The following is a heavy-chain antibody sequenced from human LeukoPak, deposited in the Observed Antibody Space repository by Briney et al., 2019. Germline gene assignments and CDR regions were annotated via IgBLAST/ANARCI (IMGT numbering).Heavy chain of an antibody. Sequence: GGSLRLSCAASGFTFSSYWMGWVRQAPGKGLEWVANIKQDGSEKYYVASVKGRFTISRDNAKNSLYLQMNSLRAEDTAVYYCAGLATVTTFYYFDYWGQGTLVTVSS. CDR2: IKQDGSEK. CDR1: GFTFSSYW. J-gene: IGHJ4*02. D-gene: IGHD4-17*01. CDR3: AGLATVTTFYYFDY. V-gene: IGHV3-7*01.